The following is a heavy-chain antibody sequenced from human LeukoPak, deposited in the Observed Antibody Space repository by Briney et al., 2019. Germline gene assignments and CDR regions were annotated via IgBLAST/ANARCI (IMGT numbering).Heavy chain of an antibody. CDR3: ARVGDINYFDY. V-gene: IGHV3-64*01. J-gene: IGHJ4*02. D-gene: IGHD3-10*01. CDR1: GFTFSNYA. CDR2: ISRNGDNT. Sequence: GGSLRLSCAASGFTFSNYAMHWVRQAPGKGLEYVSAISRNGDNTYYANSVTGRFTISRDNSKNTLWLQMGSLRADDMAMYYCARVGDINYFDYWGQGTLVTVSS.